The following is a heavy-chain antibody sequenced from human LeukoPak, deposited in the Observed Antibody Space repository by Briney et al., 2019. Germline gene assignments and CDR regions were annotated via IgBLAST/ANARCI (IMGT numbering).Heavy chain of an antibody. CDR3: ARDGDVGALKAFDI. CDR2: IGEDGTVK. CDR1: GFTFSNYW. V-gene: IGHV3-7*01. J-gene: IGHJ3*02. D-gene: IGHD1-26*01. Sequence: PGGSLRLSCAASGFTFSNYWMSWVRQAPGEGLEWLANIGEDGTVKNYLDSVKGRFTISRDNAKNSLYLQMNILRVEDTAVYYCARDGDVGALKAFDIWGQGTMVTVSS.